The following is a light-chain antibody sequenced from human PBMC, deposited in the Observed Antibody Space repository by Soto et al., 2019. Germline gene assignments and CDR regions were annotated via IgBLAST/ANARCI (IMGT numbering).Light chain of an antibody. CDR2: EVD. CDR3: SSYAGSNSYV. CDR1: SSDVGGYNY. Sequence: QSALTQTPSASGSPGQSVTISCTGTSSDVGGYNYVSWYQQLPGTAPKLMIYEVDKRPSGVPDRFSGSKSGNTASLTVSGLQAEDEADYYCSSYAGSNSYVFGTGTKLTVL. J-gene: IGLJ1*01. V-gene: IGLV2-8*01.